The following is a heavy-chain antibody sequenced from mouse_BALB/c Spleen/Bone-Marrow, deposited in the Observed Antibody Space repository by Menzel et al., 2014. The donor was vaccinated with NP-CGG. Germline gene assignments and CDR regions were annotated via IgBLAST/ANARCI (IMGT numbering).Heavy chain of an antibody. CDR3: ARSGSSSGYFDY. D-gene: IGHD1-1*01. Sequence: EVQRVESGGGLVQPGGSRKLSCAASGFTFSSFGMHWVRQAPEKGLEWVAYISSGSSTFYYADTVMGRFTISRDNPKNTLFLQMTSLRSEATAMYYCARSGSSSGYFDYWGQGTTLTVSS. CDR1: GFTFSSFG. CDR2: ISSGSSTF. V-gene: IGHV5-17*02. J-gene: IGHJ2*01.